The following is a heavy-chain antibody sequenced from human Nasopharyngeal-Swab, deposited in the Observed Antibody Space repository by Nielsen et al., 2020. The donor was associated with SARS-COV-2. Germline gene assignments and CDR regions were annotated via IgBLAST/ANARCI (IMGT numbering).Heavy chain of an antibody. CDR1: GFTFSRFA. Sequence: GESLKISCAASGFTFSRFAIHWVRQAPGKGLEWVTFITHDGSKKDYADSVKGRFTISRDNPTNTVHLQMNSLRAEDTAVYYCAKDSRYLDWDGMDVWGQGITVTVSS. J-gene: IGHJ6*02. CDR2: ITHDGSKK. V-gene: IGHV3-30*18. D-gene: IGHD3-9*01. CDR3: AKDSRYLDWDGMDV.